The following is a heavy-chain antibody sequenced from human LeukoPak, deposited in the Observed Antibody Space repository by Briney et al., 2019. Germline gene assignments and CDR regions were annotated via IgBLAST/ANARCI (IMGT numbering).Heavy chain of an antibody. CDR1: GYTFTGYY. D-gene: IGHD2-15*01. CDR2: INPNSGGT. V-gene: IGHV1-2*02. CDR3: ARYLGFCSGGSCRFDI. Sequence: ASVKVSCKASGYTFTGYYMHWVRQAPGQGLEWMGWINPNSGGTSYAQKFQGRVTMTRDTSISTAYMELSRLRSDDTAVYHCARYLGFCSGGSCRFDIWGQGTMVTVSS. J-gene: IGHJ3*02.